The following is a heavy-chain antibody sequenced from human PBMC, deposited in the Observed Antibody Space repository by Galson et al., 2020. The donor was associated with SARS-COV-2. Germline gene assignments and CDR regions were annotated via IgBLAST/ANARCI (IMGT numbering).Heavy chain of an antibody. D-gene: IGHD1-1*01. CDR2: ISYDGSNK. CDR1: GFTFSSYA. Sequence: GGSLRLSSAASGFTFSSYAMHWVRQAPGKGLEWVAVISYDGSNKYYADSVKGRFTISRDNSKNTLYLQMNSLRAKDTAVYYCATLDTVDYWGQGTLVTVSS. CDR3: ATLDTVDY. J-gene: IGHJ4*02. V-gene: IGHV3-30*04.